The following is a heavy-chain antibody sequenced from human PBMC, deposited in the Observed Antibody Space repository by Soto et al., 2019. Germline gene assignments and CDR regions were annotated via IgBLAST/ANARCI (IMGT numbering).Heavy chain of an antibody. J-gene: IGHJ6*02. Sequence: QVQLEESGPGLVKPSETLSLTCTVSGGSINAFFWSWVRQPPGKGLESIGYIFYSGSTNYNPSLKSRVTISLDTSKTQFSLNLTSVTAADTAVYYCATQTGRYYYGLDVWGQGTMVAVSS. V-gene: IGHV4-59*01. CDR1: GGSINAFF. CDR3: ATQTGRYYYGLDV. CDR2: IFYSGST.